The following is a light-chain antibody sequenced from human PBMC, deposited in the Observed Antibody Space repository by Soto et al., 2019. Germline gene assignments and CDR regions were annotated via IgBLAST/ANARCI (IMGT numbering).Light chain of an antibody. Sequence: EIVLTQSPGTLSLSPGERATLSCRASQSVRNNYLAWYQQKPGQAPRLPMYGASTRATGIPDRFSGSGSGTDFTLTISRLEPEDFAVYYCQQYGNSPPRTFGQGTKLEIK. CDR1: QSVRNNY. CDR3: QQYGNSPPRT. V-gene: IGKV3-20*01. J-gene: IGKJ2*01. CDR2: GAS.